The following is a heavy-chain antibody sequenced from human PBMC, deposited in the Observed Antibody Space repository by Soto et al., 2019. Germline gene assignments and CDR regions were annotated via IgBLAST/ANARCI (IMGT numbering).Heavy chain of an antibody. CDR3: AKNDYVWGSYRYPFDY. J-gene: IGHJ4*02. D-gene: IGHD3-16*02. V-gene: IGHV3-23*01. CDR1: GFTFSSYA. CDR2: ISGSGGST. Sequence: EVQLLESGGGLVQPGGSLRLSCAASGFTFSSYAMSWVRQAPGKGLEWVSAISGSGGSTYYADSVKGRFTISRDNSKNTLYRQMNSLRAEDTAVYYCAKNDYVWGSYRYPFDYWGQGTLVTVSS.